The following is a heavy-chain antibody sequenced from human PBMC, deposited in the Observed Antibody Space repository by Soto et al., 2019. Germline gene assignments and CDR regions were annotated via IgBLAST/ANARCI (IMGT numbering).Heavy chain of an antibody. CDR3: ARRIYSANRSFDF. CDR1: GYVLKSYY. V-gene: IGHV5-10-1*01. Sequence: SLKISCQTSGYVLKSYYINWVRQVPGKGLEWVGRIDPGDSESNYSPSFQGRVTISVDTSISTAYLQWTNLQASDTAMYYCARRIYSANRSFDFWGQGSLVTVSS. J-gene: IGHJ4*02. D-gene: IGHD3-3*02. CDR2: IDPGDSES.